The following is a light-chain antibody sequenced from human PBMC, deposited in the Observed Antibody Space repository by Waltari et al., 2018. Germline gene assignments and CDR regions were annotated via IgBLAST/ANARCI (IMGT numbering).Light chain of an antibody. CDR2: GAS. Sequence: DIVFTQSPGTLSLSPGERATLSCRASQSVSSSYLAWYQQKPGQAPRLLIYGASSRAAGIPDRFSGSGSGTDFTLTISRLEPEDFAVYYCQQYGDSLTFGGGSKVEIK. CDR1: QSVSSSY. J-gene: IGKJ4*01. V-gene: IGKV3-20*01. CDR3: QQYGDSLT.